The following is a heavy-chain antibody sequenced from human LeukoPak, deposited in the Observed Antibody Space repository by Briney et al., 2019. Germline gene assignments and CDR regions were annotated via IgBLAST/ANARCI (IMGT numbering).Heavy chain of an antibody. V-gene: IGHV3-48*03. CDR1: GFTFSSYE. CDR3: ARDDWNYPFDY. CDR2: ISSSGSTI. D-gene: IGHD1-7*01. Sequence: GGSLRLSCAAPGFTFSSYEMNWVRQAPGKGLEWVSYISSSGSTIYYADSVKGRFTISRDNAKNSLYLQMNSLRAEDTAVYYCARDDWNYPFDYWGQGTLVTVSS. J-gene: IGHJ4*02.